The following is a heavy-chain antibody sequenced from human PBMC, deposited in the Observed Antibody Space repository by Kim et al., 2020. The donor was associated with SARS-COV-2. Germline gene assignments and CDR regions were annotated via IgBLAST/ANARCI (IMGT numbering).Heavy chain of an antibody. D-gene: IGHD6-13*01. CDR2: IDADNGNT. V-gene: IGHV1-3*01. J-gene: IGHJ4*01. Sequence: ASVKVSCKASGYVFTTYAIHWVRQAPGQRLEWMGWIDADNGNTKYSQKFQGRVSITRDTSAKTAYMEVSSLRSEDTAVYYFARGGISSWPTDYWGHGTLV. CDR3: ARGGISSWPTDY. CDR1: GYVFTTYA.